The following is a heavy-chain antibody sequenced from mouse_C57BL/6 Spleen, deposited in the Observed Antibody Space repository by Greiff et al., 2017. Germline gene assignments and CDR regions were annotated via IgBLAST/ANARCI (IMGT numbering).Heavy chain of an antibody. D-gene: IGHD1-1*01. V-gene: IGHV1-59*01. J-gene: IGHJ3*01. CDR3: ARCTTVVAPECAY. Sequence: QVQLQQPGAELVRPGTSVKLSCKASGYTFTSYWMHWVKQRPGQGLEWIGVIDPSDSYTNYNQKFKGKATLTVDTSSSTAYMQLSSLTSEDSAVYYCARCTTVVAPECAYWGQGTLVTVSA. CDR2: IDPSDSYT. CDR1: GYTFTSYW.